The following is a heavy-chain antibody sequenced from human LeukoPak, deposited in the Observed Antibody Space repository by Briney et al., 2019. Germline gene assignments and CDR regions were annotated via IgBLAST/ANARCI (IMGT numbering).Heavy chain of an antibody. CDR3: AKTKAFTSGFPLDF. Sequence: GGSLRLSCAASGFTFSSYSMSWVRQAPGKGLEWVSSISGSGGSIYDADSVKGRFTISRDNSKNTPYLQMNSLRAEDTAVYYCAKTKAFTSGFPLDFWGQGTLVTASS. J-gene: IGHJ4*02. CDR1: GFTFSSYS. D-gene: IGHD3-22*01. V-gene: IGHV3-23*01. CDR2: ISGSGGSI.